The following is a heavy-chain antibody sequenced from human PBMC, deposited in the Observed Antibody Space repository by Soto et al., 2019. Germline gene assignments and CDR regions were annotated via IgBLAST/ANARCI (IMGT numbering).Heavy chain of an antibody. CDR3: ARARSTTMIVEPPGY. Sequence: XVCLRLSCAACGFSFSSYAMHGVRQAPGKGLEWVAVISYDVSNKYYADSVKGRFTISRDNSKNTLYLQMNSLRAEDTAVYYCARARSTTMIVEPPGYCGQRTLVTVSS. V-gene: IGHV3-30-3*01. J-gene: IGHJ4*02. CDR2: ISYDVSNK. CDR1: GFSFSSYA. D-gene: IGHD3-22*01.